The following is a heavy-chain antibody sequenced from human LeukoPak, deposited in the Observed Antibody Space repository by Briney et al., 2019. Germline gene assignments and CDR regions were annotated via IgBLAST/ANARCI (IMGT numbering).Heavy chain of an antibody. CDR2: ISGSGGST. J-gene: IGHJ4*02. V-gene: IGHV3-23*01. Sequence: PGGSLRLSCAASGFTFSSYAMSCVRQAPGKGLEWVSAISGSGGSTYYADSVKGRFTISRDNSKNALYLQMNSLRAEDTAVYYCAKPLGYNWGSPFDYWGQGTLVTVSS. D-gene: IGHD7-27*01. CDR1: GFTFSSYA. CDR3: AKPLGYNWGSPFDY.